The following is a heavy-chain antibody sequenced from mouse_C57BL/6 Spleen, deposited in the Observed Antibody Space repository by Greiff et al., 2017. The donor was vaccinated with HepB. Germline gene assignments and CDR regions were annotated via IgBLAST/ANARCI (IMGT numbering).Heavy chain of an antibody. V-gene: IGHV1-54*01. D-gene: IGHD4-1*01. CDR1: GYAFTNYL. CDR3: ARSLTGSDWYVDV. J-gene: IGHJ1*03. Sequence: VQLQQSGAELVRPGTSVKVSCKASGYAFTNYLIEWVKQRPGQGLEWIGVINPGSGGTNYNEKFKGKATLTADKSSSTAYMQLSGLTSEDSAVYFCARSLTGSDWYVDVWGTRTTVTVSS. CDR2: INPGSGGT.